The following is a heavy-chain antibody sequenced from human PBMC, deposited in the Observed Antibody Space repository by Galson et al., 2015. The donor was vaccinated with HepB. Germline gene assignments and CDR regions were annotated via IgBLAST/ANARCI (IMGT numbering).Heavy chain of an antibody. CDR1: GFTFSSYA. CDR2: ISYDGSNK. CDR3: ARDLGRTGSTMVRGVTWFDP. J-gene: IGHJ5*02. D-gene: IGHD3-10*01. V-gene: IGHV3-30-3*01. Sequence: SLRLSCAASGFTFSSYAMHWVRQAPGKGLEWVAVISYDGSNKYYADSVKGRFTISRDNSKNTLYLQMNSLRAEDTAVYYCARDLGRTGSTMVRGVTWFDPWGQGTLVTVSS.